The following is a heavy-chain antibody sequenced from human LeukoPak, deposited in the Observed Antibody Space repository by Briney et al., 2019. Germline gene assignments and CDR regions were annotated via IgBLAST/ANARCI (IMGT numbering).Heavy chain of an antibody. CDR3: ARGFRGSRHDY. J-gene: IGHJ4*02. V-gene: IGHV4-34*01. CDR1: GGSFSGYY. CDR2: INHSGST. Sequence: PSETLSLTCAVYGGSFSGYYWSWIRHPPGKGLEWIGEINHSGSTNYNPSLKSRVTISVDTSKNQFSLKLSSVTAADTAVYYCARGFRGSRHDYWGQGTLVTVSS. D-gene: IGHD2/OR15-2a*01.